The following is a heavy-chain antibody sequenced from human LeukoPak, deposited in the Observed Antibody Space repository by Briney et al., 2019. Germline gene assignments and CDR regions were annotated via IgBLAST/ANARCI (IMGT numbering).Heavy chain of an antibody. V-gene: IGHV4-34*01. CDR1: GGSFSGYY. CDR2: INHSGST. Sequence: SETLSLTCAVYGGSFSGYYWSWIRQPPGKGLEWIGEINHSGSTNYNPSLESRVTISVDTSKNQFSLKLSSVTAADTAVYYCASQAGTSDSPNWFDPWGQGTLVTVSS. J-gene: IGHJ5*02. D-gene: IGHD6-19*01. CDR3: ASQAGTSDSPNWFDP.